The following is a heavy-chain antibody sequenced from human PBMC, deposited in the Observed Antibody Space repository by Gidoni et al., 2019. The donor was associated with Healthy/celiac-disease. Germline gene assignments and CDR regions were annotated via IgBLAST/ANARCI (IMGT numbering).Heavy chain of an antibody. Sequence: QLQLQSSGPGLVKPSETLSLTCTVSGGSISSSIYYWGWIRQPPGKGLEWIGSIYYSGSTYYNPSLKSRVTISVDTSKNQFSLKLSSVTAAVTAVYYCARHSSGWYYDYWGQGTLVTVSS. CDR2: IYYSGST. J-gene: IGHJ4*02. CDR3: ARHSSGWYYDY. D-gene: IGHD6-19*01. V-gene: IGHV4-39*01. CDR1: GGSISSSIYY.